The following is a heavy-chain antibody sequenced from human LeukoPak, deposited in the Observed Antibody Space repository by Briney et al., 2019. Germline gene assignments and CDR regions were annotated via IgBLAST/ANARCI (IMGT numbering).Heavy chain of an antibody. CDR2: ISGSGGST. CDR3: AKDGGRDKEDYYYYGMDV. Sequence: GGSLRLSCAASGFTFSSYAMSWVRQAPGKGLEWVSAISGSGGSTYYADSVKGRFTISRDNSKNTLYLQMNSLRAEDTALYYCAKDGGRDKEDYYYYGMDVWGQGTTVTVSS. D-gene: IGHD2-15*01. CDR1: GFTFSSYA. V-gene: IGHV3-23*01. J-gene: IGHJ6*02.